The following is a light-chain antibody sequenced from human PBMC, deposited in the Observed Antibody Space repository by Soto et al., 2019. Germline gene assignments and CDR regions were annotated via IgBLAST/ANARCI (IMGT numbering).Light chain of an antibody. V-gene: IGKV3-15*01. CDR3: QHGHNWPLT. CDR2: GAS. Sequence: EIVMTQSPATLSVSPGESATLSCRASQSISSELAWYQQKPGQPPRLLIYGASTRATGVPARFTGSGSGSDFPLTISGLQSEDFAASYCQHGHNWPLTFGQGTRLEI. J-gene: IGKJ2*01. CDR1: QSISSE.